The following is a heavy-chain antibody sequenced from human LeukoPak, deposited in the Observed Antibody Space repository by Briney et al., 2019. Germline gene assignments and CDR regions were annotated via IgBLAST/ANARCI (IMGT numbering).Heavy chain of an antibody. Sequence: GGSLRLSCAASGFTFSSYSLNWVRQAPGKGLEWLAYISSSSIYYTDSVKGRFTISRDNAKNSLYLQMNSLRAEDTAVYYCARSIAVARFDYWGQGTLVTVSS. CDR1: GFTFSSYS. CDR2: ISSSSI. V-gene: IGHV3-21*05. J-gene: IGHJ4*02. D-gene: IGHD6-19*01. CDR3: ARSIAVARFDY.